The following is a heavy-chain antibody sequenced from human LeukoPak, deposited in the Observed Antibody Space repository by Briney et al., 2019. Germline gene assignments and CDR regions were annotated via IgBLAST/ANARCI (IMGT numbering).Heavy chain of an antibody. CDR1: GFTFSSYG. V-gene: IGHV3-33*01. Sequence: GGSLRLSCAASGFTFSSYGMHWVRQAPGKGLEWVAVIWYDGSNENSADSVKGRFTISRDNSKNTLYLQMNSLRAEDTAIYYCTTVPRFCSGGSCPEVLGYWGQGTLVSVSS. CDR2: IWYDGSNE. D-gene: IGHD2-15*01. J-gene: IGHJ4*02. CDR3: TTVPRFCSGGSCPEVLGY.